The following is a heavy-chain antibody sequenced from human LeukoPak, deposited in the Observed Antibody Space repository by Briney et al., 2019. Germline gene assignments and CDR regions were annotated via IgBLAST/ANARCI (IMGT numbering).Heavy chain of an antibody. J-gene: IGHJ5*02. D-gene: IGHD2-15*01. CDR3: AKDVGYCSGGSCNNWFDP. CDR2: ISGSGGST. Sequence: PGGSLRLSCAASGFTFSSSWMSWVRQAPGKGLEWVSAISGSGGSTYYADSVKGRFTISRDNSKNTLYLQMNSLRAEDTAVYYCAKDVGYCSGGSCNNWFDPWGEGTLVTVSS. CDR1: GFTFSSSW. V-gene: IGHV3-23*01.